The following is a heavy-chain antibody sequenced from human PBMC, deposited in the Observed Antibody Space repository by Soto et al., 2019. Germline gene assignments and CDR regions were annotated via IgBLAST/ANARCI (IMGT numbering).Heavy chain of an antibody. V-gene: IGHV4-30-4*01. Sequence: QVQLQESGPGLVKPSQTLSLTCTVSGGSISSGDYYWSWIRQPPGKGLEWIGYIYYSGSTYYNPPLTIRLTISPDTSNSPLSLKLISVTAADTAIYYCARTPMTPQRNFAYWRQGTLVTVSS. J-gene: IGHJ4*02. CDR1: GGSISSGDYY. CDR3: ARTPMTPQRNFAY. CDR2: IYYSGST. D-gene: IGHD4-17*01.